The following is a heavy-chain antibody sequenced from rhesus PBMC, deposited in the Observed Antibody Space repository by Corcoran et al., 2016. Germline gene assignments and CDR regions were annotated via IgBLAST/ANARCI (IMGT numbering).Heavy chain of an antibody. CDR3: ARAKAQGYYFDY. CDR1: GYPIRSGYG. V-gene: IGHV4-127*01. Sequence: QVQLQESGPGLVKPSETLSLTCAVSGYPIRSGYGWGWIRQPPGKGLEWIGQIYGGSGSTYYNPSLKSPVTVSKDTSKNQFSLKLSSVTAADTAVYYCARAKAQGYYFDYWGQGVLVTVSS. CDR2: IYGGSGST. J-gene: IGHJ4*01.